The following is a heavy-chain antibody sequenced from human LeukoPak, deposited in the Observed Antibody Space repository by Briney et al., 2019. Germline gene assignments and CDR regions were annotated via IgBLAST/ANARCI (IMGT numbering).Heavy chain of an antibody. J-gene: IGHJ4*02. CDR2: ISWNSGSI. D-gene: IGHD1-26*01. V-gene: IGHV3-9*03. Sequence: PGRSLRLSCAASGFTFDDYAMHWVRQAPGKGLEWVSGISWNSGSIGYADSVKGRFTISRDNAKNSLYLQMNSLRAEDMALYYGAKGRIVGATWSSFVYWGQGTLVTVSS. CDR1: GFTFDDYA. CDR3: AKGRIVGATWSSFVY.